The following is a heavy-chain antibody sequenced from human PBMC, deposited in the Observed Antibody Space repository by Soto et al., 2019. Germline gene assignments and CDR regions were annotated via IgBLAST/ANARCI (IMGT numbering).Heavy chain of an antibody. D-gene: IGHD3-3*01. CDR1: GFTFSNYA. CDR3: ATLSMTRDYYDLWSGYNAFDI. V-gene: IGHV3-23*01. J-gene: IGHJ3*02. Sequence: HPGGSLRLSCAASGFTFSNYAMSWVRQAPGKGLEWVSTFTRSGNTYYADSVKGRFTISRDNSKNTLYLQMDSLRAEDTAVYYCATLSMTRDYYDLWSGYNAFDIWGQGTMVTVSS. CDR2: FTRSGNT.